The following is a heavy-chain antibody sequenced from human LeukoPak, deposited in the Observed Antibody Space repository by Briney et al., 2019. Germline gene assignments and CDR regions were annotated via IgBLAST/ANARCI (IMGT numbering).Heavy chain of an antibody. D-gene: IGHD3-22*01. CDR3: ARGPPIEYVWSSGYFDY. J-gene: IGHJ4*02. Sequence: GASVKVSCKASGYTFTNYDINWVRQAPGQGLEWMGGIIPIFGTANYAQKFQGRVTITADESTSTAYMELSSLRSEDTAVYYCARGPPIEYVWSSGYFDYWGQGTLVTVSS. V-gene: IGHV1-69*13. CDR1: GYTFTNYD. CDR2: IIPIFGTA.